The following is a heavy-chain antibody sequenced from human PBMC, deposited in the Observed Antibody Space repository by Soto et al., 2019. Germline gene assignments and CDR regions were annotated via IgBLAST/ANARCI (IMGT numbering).Heavy chain of an antibody. D-gene: IGHD2-21*01. CDR2: IYYSGST. CDR3: ARDAYDGFRWFDP. J-gene: IGHJ5*02. Sequence: SETLSLTCTVSGCSISSGDYYWSWIRQPPGKGLEWIGYIYYSGSTYYNPSLKSRVTISVDTSKNQFSLKLSSVTAADTAVYYCARDAYDGFRWFDPWGQGTLVTVSS. V-gene: IGHV4-30-4*01. CDR1: GCSISSGDYY.